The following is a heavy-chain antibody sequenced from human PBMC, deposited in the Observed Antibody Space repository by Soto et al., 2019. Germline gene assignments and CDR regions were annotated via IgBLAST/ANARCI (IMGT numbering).Heavy chain of an antibody. J-gene: IGHJ6*02. D-gene: IGHD5-12*01. CDR2: FDPEDGET. V-gene: IGHV1-24*01. CDR3: ATGNAMATITKDYYYYGMDV. CDR1: GYTLTELS. Sequence: ASVKVSCKVSGYTLTELSMHWVRQAPGKGLERMGGFDPEDGETIYAQKFQGRVTMTEDTSTDTAYMELSSLRSEDTAVYYCATGNAMATITKDYYYYGMDVWGQGTTVTVSS.